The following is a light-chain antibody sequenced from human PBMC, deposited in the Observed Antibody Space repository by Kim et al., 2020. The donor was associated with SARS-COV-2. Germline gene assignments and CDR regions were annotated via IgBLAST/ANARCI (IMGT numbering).Light chain of an antibody. CDR2: YDS. Sequence: PGKTAGSSRGGNGIGSKSVHWYQHRSSQAPVLVIYYDSDRPSGIPARFSGSNSGNTATLTISRVEAGDEADYYCQVWDSSSDHRVVFGGGTQLTVL. CDR1: GIGSKS. V-gene: IGLV3-21*04. CDR3: QVWDSSSDHRVV. J-gene: IGLJ2*01.